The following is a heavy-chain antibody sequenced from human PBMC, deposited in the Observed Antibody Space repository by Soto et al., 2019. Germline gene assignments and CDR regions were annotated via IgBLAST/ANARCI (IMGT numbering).Heavy chain of an antibody. CDR3: ADSWLPTSY. J-gene: IGHJ4*02. CDR2: ISPDGRTT. CDR1: GFSFSHYW. D-gene: IGHD3-10*01. V-gene: IGHV3-74*01. Sequence: TGGSLRLSCAASGFSFSHYWMHWVRQAPGKGLVWVSRISPDGRTTTYADSVKGRFTISRDNAKSTLYLQMNSLTVEDGAVYCCADSWLPTSYWGPGTLVTVSS.